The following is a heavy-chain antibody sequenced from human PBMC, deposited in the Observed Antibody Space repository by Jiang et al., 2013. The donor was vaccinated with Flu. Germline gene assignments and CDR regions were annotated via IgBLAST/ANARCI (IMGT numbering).Heavy chain of an antibody. Sequence: GPGLVKPSGTLSLTCAVSGGSISSSNWWSWVRQPPGKGLEWIGEIYHSGSTNYNPSLKSRVTISVDKSKNQFSLKLSSVTAADTAVYYCARGGQDYDSSGYYYAFDYWGQGTLVTVSS. CDR2: IYHSGST. V-gene: IGHV4-4*02. D-gene: IGHD3-22*01. CDR3: ARGGQDYDSSGYYYAFDY. CDR1: GGSISSSNW. J-gene: IGHJ4*02.